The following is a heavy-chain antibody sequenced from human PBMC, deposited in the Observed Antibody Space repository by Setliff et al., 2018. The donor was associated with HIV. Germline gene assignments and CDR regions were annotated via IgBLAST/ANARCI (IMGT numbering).Heavy chain of an antibody. CDR1: GGSISSHY. CDR2: IYYSGST. D-gene: IGHD3-10*01. V-gene: IGHV4-59*11. CDR3: ARDPPGVRWFGEFYGMDV. J-gene: IGHJ6*02. Sequence: SETLSLTCTVSGGSISSHYWSWIRQPPGKGLEWIGSIYYSGSTNYNPSLKSRVTISVDTSKNQFSLKLSSVTAADTAVYYCARDPPGVRWFGEFYGMDVWGQGTTVTV.